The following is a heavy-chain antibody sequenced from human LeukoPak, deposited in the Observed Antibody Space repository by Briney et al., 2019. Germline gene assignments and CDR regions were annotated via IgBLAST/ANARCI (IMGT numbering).Heavy chain of an antibody. CDR2: IYHSGST. CDR1: GFTFSSYSM. CDR3: AKEAVAAGPHYFDY. Sequence: GSLRLSCAASGFTFSSYSMNWVRQAPGKGLEWIREIYHSGSTNYNPSLKSRVIISVDKSKNQFSLNLTSVTAADTAVYFCAKEAVAAGPHYFDYWGQGTLVTVSS. V-gene: IGHV4-4*01. D-gene: IGHD2-15*01. J-gene: IGHJ4*02.